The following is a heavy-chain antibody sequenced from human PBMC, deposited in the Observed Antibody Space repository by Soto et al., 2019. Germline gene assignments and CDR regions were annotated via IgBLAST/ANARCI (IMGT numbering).Heavy chain of an antibody. D-gene: IGHD6-6*01. J-gene: IGHJ3*02. V-gene: IGHV4-31*03. Sequence: SETLSLTCTVSGGSISSGGYYWSWIRQHPGKGLEWIGYIYYSGSTYYNPSLKSRVTISVDTSKNQFSLKLSSVTAADTAVYYCARVIWRAARLPAFDIWGQGTMVTVSS. CDR1: GGSISSGGYY. CDR2: IYYSGST. CDR3: ARVIWRAARLPAFDI.